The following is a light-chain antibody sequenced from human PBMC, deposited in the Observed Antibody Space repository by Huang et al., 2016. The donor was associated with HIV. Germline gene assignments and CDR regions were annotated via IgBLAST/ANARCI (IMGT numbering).Light chain of an antibody. J-gene: IGKJ2*01. CDR2: GAS. CDR1: QWVSSN. V-gene: IGKV3-15*01. Sequence: ERVMTQSPDTLSVSPGQRVTLSCRASQWVSSNLAWYQQKPGQAPRLLIYGASTRVTGGPARFSGSGSGTEFTLSISSLQSEDFAVYYCLQYNNWPRTFGQGTKVEIK. CDR3: LQYNNWPRT.